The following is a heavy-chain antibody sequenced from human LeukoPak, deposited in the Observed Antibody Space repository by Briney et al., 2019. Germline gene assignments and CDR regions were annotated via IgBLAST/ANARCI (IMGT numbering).Heavy chain of an antibody. Sequence: SQTLSLTCTVSGGSISSGGNYWSWIRQHPGKGLEWIGYIYHSGSTYYNPSLKSRVTISVDTSKNQFSLKLSSVTAADTAVYYCARDRGPDYYYYGMDAWGQGTTVTVSS. CDR1: GGSISSGGNY. CDR3: ARDRGPDYYYYGMDA. CDR2: IYHSGST. D-gene: IGHD3-10*01. J-gene: IGHJ6*02. V-gene: IGHV4-31*03.